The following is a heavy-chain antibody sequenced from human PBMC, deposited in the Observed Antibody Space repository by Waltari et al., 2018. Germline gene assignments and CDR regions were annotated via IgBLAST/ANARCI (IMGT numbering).Heavy chain of an antibody. CDR1: GGSFSGYY. CDR2: INHSGSP. Sequence: QVQLQQWGAGLLKPSETLSLTCAVYGGSFSGYYWSWIRQPPGKGLEWIGEINHSGSPXXXPSXXSXVXXSVDTSXNHFSLXXXXXXAADTAVYXXXXGVXXXXXXGXXTXVTVSS. V-gene: IGHV4-34*01. J-gene: IGHJ4*01. CDR3: XXGVXXXXX.